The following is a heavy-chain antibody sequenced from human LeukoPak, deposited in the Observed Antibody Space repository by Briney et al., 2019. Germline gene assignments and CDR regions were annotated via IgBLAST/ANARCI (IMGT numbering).Heavy chain of an antibody. D-gene: IGHD3-10*01. CDR3: ARTRRHYYGSGKNLTPWPAGMDV. Sequence: SETLSLTCSVSGDSISDYYWAWIRQPPGRGLEWIGYSGSTKYDPSLKSRVSISVDTSKSQFSLTLRSVTAADTAIYYCARTRRHYYGSGKNLTPWPAGMDVWGQGTTVCVS. J-gene: IGHJ6*02. CDR1: GDSISDYY. CDR2: SGST. V-gene: IGHV4-59*01.